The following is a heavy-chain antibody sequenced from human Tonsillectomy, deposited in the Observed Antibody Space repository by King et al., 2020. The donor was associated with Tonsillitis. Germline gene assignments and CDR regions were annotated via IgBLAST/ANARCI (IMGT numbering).Heavy chain of an antibody. Sequence: QLQESGPGLVKPSQTLSLTCSVSGGSISSGGYYWSWIRQHPGKGLEWIVYIYYSGGTYYNPSLKSRVTMSVDTSKNQFSLSLTSVTAADTAVYFCASYHCSGTTCYWGYWGQGTLVTVSS. V-gene: IGHV4-31*03. D-gene: IGHD2-2*01. CDR1: GGSISSGGYY. J-gene: IGHJ4*02. CDR2: IYYSGGT. CDR3: ASYHCSGTTCYWGY.